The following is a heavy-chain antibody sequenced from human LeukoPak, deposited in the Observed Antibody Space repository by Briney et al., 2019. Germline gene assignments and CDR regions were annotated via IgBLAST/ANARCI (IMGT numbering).Heavy chain of an antibody. Sequence: GSLRLSCAASGFTFSSYSMNWVRQAPGKGLEWVSSISSSSSYIYYADSVKGRFTISRDNTKNTLYLQMNSLRADDTAVYYCARDVGFIVGATPGAFDIWGQGTMVTVSS. V-gene: IGHV3-21*01. CDR3: ARDVGFIVGATPGAFDI. J-gene: IGHJ3*02. CDR1: GFTFSSYS. D-gene: IGHD1-26*01. CDR2: ISSSSSYI.